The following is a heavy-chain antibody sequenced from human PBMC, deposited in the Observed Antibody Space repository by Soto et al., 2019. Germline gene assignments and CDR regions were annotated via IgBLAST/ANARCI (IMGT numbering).Heavy chain of an antibody. CDR2: ISYDGCNK. J-gene: IGHJ6*02. CDR1: GFTFSSYG. Sequence: PGRSLRLSWAACGFTFSSYGMPWVGQSPGKGLEWVAVISYDGCNKYYADSVKGRFTISRDTSKNTLYLHMNSMRAEDTPAYYGSKSQSSSLDVWRQGTTVTVSS. D-gene: IGHD6-6*01. CDR3: SKSQSSSLDV. V-gene: IGHV3-30*18.